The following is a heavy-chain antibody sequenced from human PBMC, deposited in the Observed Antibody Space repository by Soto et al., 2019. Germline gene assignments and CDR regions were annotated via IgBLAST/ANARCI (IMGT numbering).Heavy chain of an antibody. D-gene: IGHD2-2*01. V-gene: IGHV4-34*12. CDR2: IIHTGNT. CDR3: ARRYCTSTSCLAGFDP. CDR1: GGSFSCYY. J-gene: IGHJ5*02. Sequence: SETLSLTCAVYGGSFSCYYWSWIRQPPGKGLEWIGEIIHTGNTKYKPSLKSRVTISVDTSKNQFSLKLTSVTAADTALYYCARRYCTSTSCLAGFDPWGRGTLVTVSS.